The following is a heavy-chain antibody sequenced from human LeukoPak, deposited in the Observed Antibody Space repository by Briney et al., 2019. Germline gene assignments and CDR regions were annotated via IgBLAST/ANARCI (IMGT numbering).Heavy chain of an antibody. Sequence: GGSLRLSCAASGFTFSSYWMHWVRHAPGKGLVWVSRINSDGSSTNYADSVKGRFTISRDNAKDTLNLQMNSLRDEDTAVYYCVRDCSGTSCISTAFDIWGQGTMVTVSS. CDR1: GFTFSSYW. J-gene: IGHJ3*02. D-gene: IGHD2-2*01. CDR2: INSDGSST. V-gene: IGHV3-74*01. CDR3: VRDCSGTSCISTAFDI.